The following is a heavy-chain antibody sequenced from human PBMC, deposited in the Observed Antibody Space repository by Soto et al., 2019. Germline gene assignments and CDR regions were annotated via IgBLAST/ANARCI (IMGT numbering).Heavy chain of an antibody. V-gene: IGHV4-61*01. CDR3: ARDPEYGSYFDY. J-gene: IGHJ4*02. Sequence: PSDTLSLTCTVFGGSVTSGNFYWSWIRQPPGKELQWIGFVNYNGITKYNPSLKSRLTISRDTSRNQFSLKLRSVTAADTAVYYCARDPEYGSYFDYWGQG. CDR2: VNYNGIT. D-gene: IGHD3-10*01. CDR1: GGSVTSGNFY.